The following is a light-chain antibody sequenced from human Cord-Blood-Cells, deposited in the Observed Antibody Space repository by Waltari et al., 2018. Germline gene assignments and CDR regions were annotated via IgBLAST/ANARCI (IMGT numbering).Light chain of an antibody. CDR1: SSDVGSYNF. CDR2: EVS. Sequence: QTALTQPASVSGSPGQSNTISCTGTSSDVGSYNFVTWYQQHPGKAPKLMIYEVSKRPSGVSNRFSGSKSGNTASLTISGLQAEDEADYYCCSYAGSSTFVVFGGGTKLTVL. V-gene: IGLV2-23*02. J-gene: IGLJ2*01. CDR3: CSYAGSSTFVV.